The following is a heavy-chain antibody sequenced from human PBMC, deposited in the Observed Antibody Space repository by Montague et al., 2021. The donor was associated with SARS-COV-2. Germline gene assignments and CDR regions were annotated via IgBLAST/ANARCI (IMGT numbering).Heavy chain of an antibody. J-gene: IGHJ6*02. V-gene: IGHV4-59*01. CDR1: GGSISTYY. CDR3: ARRGYSYYYYGMDV. Sequence: SETLSLTCTVSGGSISTYYWNWIRQFPGKGLEWIGYIDYSGSTNYNPSLQSRVIISVDRSKIQFSLKLNSVTAADTAVYYCARRGYSYYYYGMDVWGQGTTVTVSS. D-gene: IGHD5-24*01. CDR2: IDYSGST.